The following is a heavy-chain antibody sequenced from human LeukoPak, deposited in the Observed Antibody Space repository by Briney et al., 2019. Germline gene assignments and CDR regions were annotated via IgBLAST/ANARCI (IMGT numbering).Heavy chain of an antibody. J-gene: IGHJ5*02. CDR2: ISWNSGSI. D-gene: IGHD3/OR15-3a*01. CDR1: GFTFDDYA. CDR3: AKGGYYNLQAWFDP. V-gene: IGHV3-9*01. Sequence: GGSLRLSCAASGFTFDDYAMHWVRQAPGKGLEWVSGISWNSGSIGYADSEKGRFTISRDNAKNSLYLQMNSLRAEDTALYYCAKGGYYNLQAWFDPWGQGTLVTVSS.